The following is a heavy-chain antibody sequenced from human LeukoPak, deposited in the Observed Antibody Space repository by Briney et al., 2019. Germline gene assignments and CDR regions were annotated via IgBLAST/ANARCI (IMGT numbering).Heavy chain of an antibody. CDR2: ISSSSSYI. CDR1: GFTFSSYS. V-gene: IGHV3-21*01. CDR3: ARDAGDGYNYADY. J-gene: IGHJ4*02. D-gene: IGHD5-12*01. Sequence: GGSQRLSCAASGFTFSSYSMNWVRQAPGKGLEWVSSISSSSSYIYYADSVKGRFTISRDNAKNSLYLQMNSLRAEDTAVYYCARDAGDGYNYADYWGQGTLVTVSS.